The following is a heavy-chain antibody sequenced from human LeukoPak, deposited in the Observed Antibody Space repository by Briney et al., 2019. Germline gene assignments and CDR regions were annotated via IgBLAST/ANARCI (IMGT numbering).Heavy chain of an antibody. V-gene: IGHV1-3*01. J-gene: IGHJ4*02. D-gene: IGHD2-21*02. Sequence: GASVKVSCKASGYTFTSYAMHWVRQAPGQRLEWMGWINAGNGNTKYSQEFQGRVTITRDTSASTAYMELSSLRSEDTAVYYCASHNPYCGGDCYSYFDYWGQGTLVTVSS. CDR2: INAGNGNT. CDR3: ASHNPYCGGDCYSYFDY. CDR1: GYTFTSYA.